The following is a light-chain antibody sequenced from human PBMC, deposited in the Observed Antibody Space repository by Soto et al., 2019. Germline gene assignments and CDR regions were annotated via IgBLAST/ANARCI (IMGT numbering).Light chain of an antibody. J-gene: IGKJ1*01. CDR1: QSVRSDY. CDR3: QQYGSSGT. Sequence: EIVLTQSPVTLSLSPGPRATLSCRASQSVRSDYFAWYQQKPGQAPRLLIYDASSRATGIPDRFSGGGSGTEFTLTISRLEPEDFAVDDCQQYGSSGTFGQGTKVDIK. V-gene: IGKV3-20*01. CDR2: DAS.